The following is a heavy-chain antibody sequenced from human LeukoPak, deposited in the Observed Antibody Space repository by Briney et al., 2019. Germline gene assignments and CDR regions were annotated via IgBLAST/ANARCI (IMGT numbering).Heavy chain of an antibody. CDR2: IYPGDSGT. Sequence: GESLKISCKGSGYSFTSYWIGWVRQMPGKGLEWMGIIYPGDSGTRYSPSFQGQVTISADKSISTAYLQWSSLKASDTAMYYCARLGGGYSYGLGWWFDPWGQGTLVTVSS. CDR3: ARLGGGYSYGLGWWFDP. J-gene: IGHJ5*02. D-gene: IGHD5-18*01. V-gene: IGHV5-51*01. CDR1: GYSFTSYW.